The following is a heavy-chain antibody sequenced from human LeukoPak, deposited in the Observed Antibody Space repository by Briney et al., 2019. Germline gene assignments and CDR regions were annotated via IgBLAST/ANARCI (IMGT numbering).Heavy chain of an antibody. CDR1: GGSISSGAYY. CDR3: ARIHDYGDYESNY. Sequence: SSETLSLTCIASGGSISSGAYYWGWIRQPPGRGLEWIGSIYYSGNTYYNPSLRTRVTMSVDTSKNQFSLRLSSVTAADTAVYYCARIHDYGDYESNYWGQGTLVTVSS. D-gene: IGHD4-17*01. J-gene: IGHJ4*02. V-gene: IGHV4-39*01. CDR2: IYYSGNT.